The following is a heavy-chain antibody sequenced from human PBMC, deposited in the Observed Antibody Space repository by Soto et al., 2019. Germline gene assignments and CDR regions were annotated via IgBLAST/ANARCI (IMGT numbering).Heavy chain of an antibody. V-gene: IGHV3-30*18. J-gene: IGHJ5*02. CDR1: GFTFSTYG. CDR2: ISYDGSNK. D-gene: IGHD3-3*01. CDR3: AKDFGVVILSHNWFDP. Sequence: QVQLVESGGGVVQPGRSLRLSCAASGFTFSTYGMHWVRQAPGKGLEWVAVISYDGSNKYYADSVKGRFTISRDNSKNTLFLQMNGLRAEDTAMYYCAKDFGVVILSHNWFDPWGQGTLVTVSS.